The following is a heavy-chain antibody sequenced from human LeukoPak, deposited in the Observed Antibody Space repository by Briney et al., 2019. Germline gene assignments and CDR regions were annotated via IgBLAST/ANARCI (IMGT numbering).Heavy chain of an antibody. V-gene: IGHV4-59*01. CDR1: GGSISSYY. CDR3: ARGIAVAGIDY. Sequence: SETLSLTCTVSGGSISSYYWSWIRQPPGKGLEWIGYIYYSGSTNYNPSLKSRVAISVDTSKNQFSLKLSSVTAADTAVYYCARGIAVAGIDYWGQGTLVTVSS. D-gene: IGHD6-19*01. J-gene: IGHJ4*02. CDR2: IYYSGST.